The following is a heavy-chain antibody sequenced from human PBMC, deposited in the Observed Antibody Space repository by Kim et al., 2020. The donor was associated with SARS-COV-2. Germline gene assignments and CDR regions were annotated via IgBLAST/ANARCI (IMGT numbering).Heavy chain of an antibody. CDR3: ARSRVMQVGATNVNWYFDL. V-gene: IGHV4-4*02. CDR1: GGSISSSNW. D-gene: IGHD1-26*01. J-gene: IGHJ2*01. Sequence: SETLSLTCAVSGGSISSSNWWSWVRQPPGKGLEWIGEIYHSGSTNYNPSLKSRVTISVDKSKNQFSLKLSSVTAADTAVYYCARSRVMQVGATNVNWYFDLWGRGTLVTVSS. CDR2: IYHSGST.